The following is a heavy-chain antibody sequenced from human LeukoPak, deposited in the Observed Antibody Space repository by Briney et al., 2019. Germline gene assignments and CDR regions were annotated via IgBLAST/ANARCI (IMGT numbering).Heavy chain of an antibody. J-gene: IGHJ6*04. Sequence: GGSLRLSCAASGFTFSSYWMHWVRQAPGKGLVWVSRINSDGSSTIHADSVKGRFTISRDNAKNSLYLQMNSLRAEDTAVYYCAELGITMIGGVWGKGTTVTISS. CDR3: AELGITMIGGV. CDR2: INSDGSST. D-gene: IGHD3-10*02. CDR1: GFTFSSYW. V-gene: IGHV3-74*01.